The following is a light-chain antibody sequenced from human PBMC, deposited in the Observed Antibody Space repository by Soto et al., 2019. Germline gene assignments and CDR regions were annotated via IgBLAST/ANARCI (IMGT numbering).Light chain of an antibody. J-gene: IGLJ3*02. CDR2: NVR. Sequence: QSALTQPASVSGSPGQSITISCTGTRRDVGTYNYVSWYQLHPDKAPKLIIYNVRDRPSGVSDRFSGSKSGNTASLTISGLQAEDDADYYCISFTSTNTWLFGGGTKVTVL. V-gene: IGLV2-14*03. CDR1: RRDVGTYNY. CDR3: ISFTSTNTWL.